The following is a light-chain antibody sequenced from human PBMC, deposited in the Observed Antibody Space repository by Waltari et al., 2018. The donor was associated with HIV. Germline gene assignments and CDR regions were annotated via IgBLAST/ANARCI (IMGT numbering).Light chain of an antibody. CDR2: DDA. J-gene: IGLJ3*02. V-gene: IGLV3-21*02. CDR1: NIGRKT. CDR3: QVWDGNSDHQV. Sequence: SYVLTQPPSVSVAPGQTAMITCGGNNIGRKTVQWYQPKPGPAPILVIYDDADRPSGIPERFSGSNSGNTATLTISRVEAGDEADYFCQVWDGNSDHQVFGGGTKLTVL.